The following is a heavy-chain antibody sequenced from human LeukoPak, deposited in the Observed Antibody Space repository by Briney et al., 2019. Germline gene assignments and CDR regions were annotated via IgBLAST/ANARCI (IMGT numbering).Heavy chain of an antibody. D-gene: IGHD3-22*01. Sequence: SETLSLTCTVSGGSISSGDYYWSWIRQHPGKGLEWIGYIYNSGSTHYNPSLKSRVTISVDTSKNQFSLKLSSVTAADTAVYYCARGVYYYDSSGYSQGNWFDPWGQGTLVTVSS. V-gene: IGHV4-31*03. CDR3: ARGVYYYDSSGYSQGNWFDP. CDR2: IYNSGST. J-gene: IGHJ5*02. CDR1: GGSISSGDYY.